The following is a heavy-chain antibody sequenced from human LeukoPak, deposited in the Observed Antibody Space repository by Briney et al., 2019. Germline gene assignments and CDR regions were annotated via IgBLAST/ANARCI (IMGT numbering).Heavy chain of an antibody. CDR2: IIPIFGTA. D-gene: IGHD1-26*01. Sequence: GSSVKVSCKASGGTFSSYAISWVRQAPGQGLEWMGGIIPIFGTANYAQKFQGRVTITADESTSTAYMELSSLRSEDTAVYYCAAIVGATGKFPEPKNGGDYWGQGTLVTVSS. CDR1: GGTFSSYA. CDR3: AAIVGATGKFPEPKNGGDY. J-gene: IGHJ4*02. V-gene: IGHV1-69*01.